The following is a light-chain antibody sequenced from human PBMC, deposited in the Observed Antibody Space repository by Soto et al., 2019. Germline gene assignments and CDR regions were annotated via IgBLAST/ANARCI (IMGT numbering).Light chain of an antibody. V-gene: IGLV2-14*03. CDR2: DVT. Sequence: QSVLTQPASVSGSPGQSITISCTGTSSDVGGYNYVSWYQHHPGKAPKLIIYDVTNRPSGVSNPLSGSKSGNTASLTISGLHPEDEANYSCTSNTPSTPRQIVFGTGPKVPVL. CDR1: SSDVGGYNY. J-gene: IGLJ1*01. CDR3: TSNTPSTPRQIV.